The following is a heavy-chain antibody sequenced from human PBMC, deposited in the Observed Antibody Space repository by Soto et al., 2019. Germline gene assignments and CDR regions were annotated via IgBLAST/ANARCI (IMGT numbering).Heavy chain of an antibody. CDR2: IYHSGST. CDR1: GISISSGDYY. J-gene: IGHJ4*02. D-gene: IGHD5-12*01. Sequence: PSETLSLTCTVSGISISSGDYYWSWIRNPTGKGLEWSEYIYHSGSTYYLTALKSRVTISVDTFKNQFSLKMSSVTAADTAVYYWARESRVYSGYDYYWGQGNLVTVSS. V-gene: IGHV4-30-4*01. CDR3: ARESRVYSGYDYY.